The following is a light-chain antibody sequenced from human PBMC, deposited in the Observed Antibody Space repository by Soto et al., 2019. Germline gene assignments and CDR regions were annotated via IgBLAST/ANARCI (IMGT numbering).Light chain of an antibody. Sequence: QSALTQPASVSGSPGQSITISCTGTSSDVGGYNYVSWYQHHPGKAPKLIIYDVSNRPSGVSNRFSGSKSGNTASLTISGLQLEDEADDYCSSYTTGDSRQIVFGAGTKLTVL. CDR2: DVS. V-gene: IGLV2-14*03. CDR1: SSDVGGYNY. CDR3: SSYTTGDSRQIV. J-gene: IGLJ1*01.